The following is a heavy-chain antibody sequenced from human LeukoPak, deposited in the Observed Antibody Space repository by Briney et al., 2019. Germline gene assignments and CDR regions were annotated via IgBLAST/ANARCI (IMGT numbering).Heavy chain of an antibody. J-gene: IGHJ6*04. D-gene: IGHD2-2*01. V-gene: IGHV4-34*01. CDR2: INHSGST. Sequence: SETLSLTCAVYGGSFSGYYWSWLRQPPGKGLEWIGEINHSGSTNYNPSLKSRVTISVDTSKNQFSLKLSSVTAADTAVYYCAGDVVVPAAMRGYYYYYGMDVWGKGTTVTVSS. CDR3: AGDVVVPAAMRGYYYYYGMDV. CDR1: GGSFSGYY.